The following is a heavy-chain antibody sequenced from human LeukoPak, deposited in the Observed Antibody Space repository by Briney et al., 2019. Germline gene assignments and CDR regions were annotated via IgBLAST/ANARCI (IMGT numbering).Heavy chain of an antibody. J-gene: IGHJ4*02. V-gene: IGHV4-34*01. D-gene: IGHD3-3*01. Sequence: SETLSLTCAVYGGSFSGYYWSWIRQPPGKGLEWIGEINHSGSTNYNPSLKSRVTISVDTSKTQFSLKLSSVTAADTAVYYCARGRCAPGIRSVDYWGQGTLVTVSS. CDR3: ARGRCAPGIRSVDY. CDR1: GGSFSGYY. CDR2: INHSGST.